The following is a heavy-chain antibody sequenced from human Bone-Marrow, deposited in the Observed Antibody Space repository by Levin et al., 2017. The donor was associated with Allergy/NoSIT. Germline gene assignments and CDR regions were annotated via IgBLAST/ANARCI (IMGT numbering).Heavy chain of an antibody. CDR3: ARNTRSGDNLLTGYSRDSYYYGMDV. CDR2: IIPKSGPP. CDR1: GGTFTIYA. J-gene: IGHJ6*02. D-gene: IGHD3-9*01. Sequence: ASVKVSCKASGGTFTIYAISWVRQAPGQGLEWMGGIIPKSGPPNYAQKFQGRVTIIADKSTTTVHMELSSLTSEDTAVYYCARNTRSGDNLLTGYSRDSYYYGMDVWGQGTTVTVSS. V-gene: IGHV1-69*06.